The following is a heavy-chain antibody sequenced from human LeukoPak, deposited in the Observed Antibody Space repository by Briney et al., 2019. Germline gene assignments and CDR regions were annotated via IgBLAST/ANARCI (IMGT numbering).Heavy chain of an antibody. CDR2: ISGSGDST. CDR3: AKGRSGVSSAANNY. D-gene: IGHD2-2*01. J-gene: IGHJ4*02. V-gene: IGHV3-23*01. CDR1: GFTFSSYA. Sequence: GGSLRLSCAASGFTFSSYAMSWARQAPGKGLEWVSTISGSGDSTYYADSVKGRFTISRDNSKNTLHLQMNSLRAEDTAVYSCAKGRSGVSSAANNYWGQGTLVTVSS.